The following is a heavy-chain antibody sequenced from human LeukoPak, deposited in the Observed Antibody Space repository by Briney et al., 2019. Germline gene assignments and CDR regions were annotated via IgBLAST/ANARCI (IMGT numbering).Heavy chain of an antibody. V-gene: IGHV1-18*01. D-gene: IGHD6-19*01. CDR2: ISAYNGNT. CDR1: GYTFTSYG. Sequence: ASVKVSGKASGYTFTSYGVSWVRQAPGQGLEWMGWISAYNGNTNYAQKLQGRVTMTTDTSTSTAYMELRSLRSDDTAVYYCARAPSIAVAGDFDYWGQGTLVTVSS. J-gene: IGHJ4*02. CDR3: ARAPSIAVAGDFDY.